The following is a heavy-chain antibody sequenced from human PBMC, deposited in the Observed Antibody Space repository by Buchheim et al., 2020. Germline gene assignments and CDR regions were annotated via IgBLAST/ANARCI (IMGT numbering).Heavy chain of an antibody. CDR3: AKDYGRIKSEWDAFDI. J-gene: IGHJ3*02. V-gene: IGHV3-23*01. D-gene: IGHD1-14*01. Sequence: EVQLLESGGGLVQPGGSLRLSCAASGFTFSSYAMSWVRQAPGKGLEWVSAIIGVGGSTHYADSVKGRFTISRDNSKNTLYLQMNSLKTEDTAVYYCAKDYGRIKSEWDAFDIWGQGT. CDR2: IIGVGGST. CDR1: GFTFSSYA.